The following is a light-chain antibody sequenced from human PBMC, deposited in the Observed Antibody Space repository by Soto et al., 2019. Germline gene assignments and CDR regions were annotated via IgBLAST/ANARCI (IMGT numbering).Light chain of an antibody. CDR3: QHRTNWPPVT. CDR2: DAS. V-gene: IGKV3-11*01. CDR1: QSVGSH. J-gene: IGKJ5*01. Sequence: EIVLTQSPATLSLSPGERAALSCRASQSVGSHLAWYQQKPGQPPRLLISDASNRATGIPARFSGSGSGTDFTLTISRLEPEDFAVYYCQHRTNWPPVTFGQGTRLEIK.